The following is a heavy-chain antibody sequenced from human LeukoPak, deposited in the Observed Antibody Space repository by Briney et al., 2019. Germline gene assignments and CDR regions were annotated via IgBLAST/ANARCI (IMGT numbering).Heavy chain of an antibody. D-gene: IGHD3-3*01. Sequence: SETLSLTCAVYGGSFSGYYWSWIRQPPGKGLEWIGEISHSGSTNYNPSLRSRVTISVDTSKNQFSLRLSSVTAADTAVYYCASLPLRYYDFWSGYYPPAYWGQGTLVTVSS. CDR3: ASLPLRYYDFWSGYYPPAY. CDR2: ISHSGST. J-gene: IGHJ4*02. V-gene: IGHV4-34*01. CDR1: GGSFSGYY.